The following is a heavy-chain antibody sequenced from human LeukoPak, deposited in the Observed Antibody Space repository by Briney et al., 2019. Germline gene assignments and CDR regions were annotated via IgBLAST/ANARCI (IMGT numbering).Heavy chain of an antibody. Sequence: PGGSLRLSCAASGFTFSGYWMHWVRQVPGKGLVWVSRITGDGSSTTYADSVKGRFTISRDHAKNTVFLQMISLRAEDTAVYYCARDTGWYFDLWGRGTLVTVSS. D-gene: IGHD3-10*01. J-gene: IGHJ2*01. CDR3: ARDTGWYFDL. CDR1: GFTFSGYW. V-gene: IGHV3-74*01. CDR2: ITGDGSST.